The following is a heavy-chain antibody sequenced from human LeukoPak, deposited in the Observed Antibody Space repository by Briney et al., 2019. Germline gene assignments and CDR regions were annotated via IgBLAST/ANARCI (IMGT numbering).Heavy chain of an antibody. Sequence: SETLSLTCTVCGGSISSYYWNWIRQPPGKGLEWIGYIYYGGSTNYNPSLKSRVTISVDTSKKQISLKLSSVTAADTAVYYCARDPTGAMWFDPWGQGTLVTVSS. D-gene: IGHD7-27*01. CDR1: GGSISSYY. V-gene: IGHV4-59*01. CDR3: ARDPTGAMWFDP. CDR2: IYYGGST. J-gene: IGHJ5*02.